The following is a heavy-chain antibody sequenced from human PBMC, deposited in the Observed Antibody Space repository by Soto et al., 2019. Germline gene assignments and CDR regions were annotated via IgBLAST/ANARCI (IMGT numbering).Heavy chain of an antibody. V-gene: IGHV4-59*01. Sequence: SETLSLTCSVSNVSISSGYCTWIRQPPGKGLEWIGYIYYGGSINYNPSLKSRVIISVDTAKNQFSLSLSSVTAADTAVYYCTGAYYDISGYSLDPWGQGTSVTVS. CDR3: TGAYYDISGYSLDP. CDR1: NVSISSGY. J-gene: IGHJ5*02. D-gene: IGHD3-22*01. CDR2: IYYGGSI.